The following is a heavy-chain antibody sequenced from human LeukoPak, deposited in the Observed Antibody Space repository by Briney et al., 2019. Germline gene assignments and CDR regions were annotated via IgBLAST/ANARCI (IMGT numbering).Heavy chain of an antibody. D-gene: IGHD3-3*01. CDR1: GFTFSSYA. J-gene: IGHJ5*02. V-gene: IGHV3-23*01. CDR2: ISGSGGST. CDR3: AKWGAAYDFWSGYLPNWFDP. Sequence: GGSLRLSCAASGFTFSSYAMSWVRQAPGKGLEWVSAISGSGGSTYYADSVKGRFTISRGNSKNTLYLQMTSLRAEDTAVYYCAKWGAAYDFWSGYLPNWFDPWGQGTLVTVSS.